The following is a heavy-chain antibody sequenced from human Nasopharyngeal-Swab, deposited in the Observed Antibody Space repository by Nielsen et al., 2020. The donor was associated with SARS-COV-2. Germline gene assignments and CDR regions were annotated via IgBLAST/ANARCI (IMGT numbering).Heavy chain of an antibody. CDR3: ARGRPPYYDFWSGSITPAYGMDV. D-gene: IGHD3-3*01. CDR1: GGAFSGYY. Sequence: SETLSLTCAVSGGAFSGYYWSWIRQHPGRGLEWSGEFNHSGSTNYNPSLKSRVTISVDTSRNQFSLKLTSVTAADTAVYYCARGRPPYYDFWSGSITPAYGMDVWGQGTTVTVSS. J-gene: IGHJ6*02. V-gene: IGHV4-34*01. CDR2: FNHSGST.